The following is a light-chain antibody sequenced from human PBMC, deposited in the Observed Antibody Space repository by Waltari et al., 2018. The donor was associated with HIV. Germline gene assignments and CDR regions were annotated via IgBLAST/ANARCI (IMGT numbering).Light chain of an antibody. CDR1: SRDIGTYTY. V-gene: IGLV2-8*01. J-gene: IGLJ1*01. CDR3: SSYAGNNNYV. Sequence: QPALTQPPSASGSPGQSVTISCTATSRDIGTYTYVPWYQQHPGRAPNLLIYEVNKRPSGVPDRFSGSKSANTASLTVSGLQVADEADYYCSSYAGNNNYVFGTGTRVTVL. CDR2: EVN.